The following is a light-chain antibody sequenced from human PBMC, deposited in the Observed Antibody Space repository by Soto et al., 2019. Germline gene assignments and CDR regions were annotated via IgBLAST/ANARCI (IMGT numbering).Light chain of an antibody. CDR1: QSVSSY. J-gene: IGKJ1*01. CDR2: DAS. Sequence: EIALTQSPATLSLSPGERATLSCRASQSVSSYLAWYQQKPGQAPRLLIYDASNRATGIPDRFSGSGSGTDFTLTISRLEPEDFAVYYCQQYGGSPRTFGQGTKVDIK. V-gene: IGKV3-11*01. CDR3: QQYGGSPRT.